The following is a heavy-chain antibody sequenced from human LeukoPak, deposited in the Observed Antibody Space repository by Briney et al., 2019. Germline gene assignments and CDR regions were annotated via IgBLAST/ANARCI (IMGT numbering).Heavy chain of an antibody. CDR1: GFTFSDYY. CDR2: ISSSGSTI. J-gene: IGHJ6*03. Sequence: GGSLRLSCAASGFTFSDYYMTWIRQAPGRGLEWVSYISSSGSTIYYADSAKGRFTISRDSAKNSLFLQMNSLRVEDTAVYYCAREAGYCSSTSCSYYYYMDVWGKGATVTVSS. V-gene: IGHV3-11*04. D-gene: IGHD2-2*03. CDR3: AREAGYCSSTSCSYYYYMDV.